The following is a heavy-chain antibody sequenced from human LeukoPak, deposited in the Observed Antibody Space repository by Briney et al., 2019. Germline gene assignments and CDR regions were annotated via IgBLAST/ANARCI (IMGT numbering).Heavy chain of an antibody. CDR1: GYAFTSHG. Sequence: ASVKVSCKASGYAFTSHGISWVRQAPGQGREWMGWISGYNGKTNYAQNLQGRLTMTTDTSTSTVYMELRSLRSDDTAVYYCARDGDSGYDSFDWFDPWGQGTLVTVSS. CDR2: ISGYNGKT. V-gene: IGHV1-18*01. CDR3: ARDGDSGYDSFDWFDP. J-gene: IGHJ5*02. D-gene: IGHD5-12*01.